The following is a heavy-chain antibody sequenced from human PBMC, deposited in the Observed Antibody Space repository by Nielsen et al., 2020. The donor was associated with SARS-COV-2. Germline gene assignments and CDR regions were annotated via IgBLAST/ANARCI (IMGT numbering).Heavy chain of an antibody. CDR1: GFTFSSYA. J-gene: IGHJ4*02. CDR3: ARDLTYYYGSGDPDY. Sequence: GESLKISCAASGFTFSSYAMHWVRQAPGKGLEWVAVISYDGSNKYYADSVKGRFTISRDNSKNTLYLQMNSLRAEDTAVYYCARDLTYYYGSGDPDYWGQGTLVPVSS. D-gene: IGHD3-10*01. CDR2: ISYDGSNK. V-gene: IGHV3-30*04.